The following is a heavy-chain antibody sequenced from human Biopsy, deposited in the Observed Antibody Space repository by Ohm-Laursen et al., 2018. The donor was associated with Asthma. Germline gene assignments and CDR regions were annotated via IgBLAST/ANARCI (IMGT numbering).Heavy chain of an antibody. CDR1: GFTFGDYW. CDR3: ARGDSSNWSHYYFDY. Sequence: SLRLSCAASGFTFGDYWMSWVRQVPGKGLEWVANIKHDGSEKNHVDSLKGRFTISRGNAKNSLYLQMNSLRAEDTAVYYCARGDSSNWSHYYFDYWGQGTLVTVSS. CDR2: IKHDGSEK. V-gene: IGHV3-7*01. J-gene: IGHJ4*02. D-gene: IGHD3-22*01.